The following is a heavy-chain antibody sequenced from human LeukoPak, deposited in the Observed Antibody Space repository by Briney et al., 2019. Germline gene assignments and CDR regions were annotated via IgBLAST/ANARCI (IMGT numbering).Heavy chain of an antibody. J-gene: IGHJ3*01. V-gene: IGHV3-53*01. CDR3: ARAGLSSAFDL. D-gene: IGHD3-16*02. Sequence: PGGSLRLSCAASGFTVSSNYMTWVRQAPGKGLEWVSVIYSGSNTCYAAPVKGRFIISRDNSKNTLHLQMNTLRAEDTALYYCARAGLSSAFDLWGQGTMVTVSS. CDR2: IYSGSNT. CDR1: GFTVSSNY.